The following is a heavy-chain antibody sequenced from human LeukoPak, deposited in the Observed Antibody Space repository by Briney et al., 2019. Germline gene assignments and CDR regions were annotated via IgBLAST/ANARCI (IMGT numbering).Heavy chain of an antibody. CDR2: IWYDGSNK. Sequence: GGSLRLSCAASGFTFSSYGMHWVRQAPGKGLEWVAVIWYDGSNKYYADSVKGRFTIPRDNSKNTLYLQMNSLRAEDTAVYYCAKRELRGFDYWGQGTLATVSS. V-gene: IGHV3-30*02. CDR1: GFTFSSYG. CDR3: AKRELRGFDY. J-gene: IGHJ4*02. D-gene: IGHD1-26*01.